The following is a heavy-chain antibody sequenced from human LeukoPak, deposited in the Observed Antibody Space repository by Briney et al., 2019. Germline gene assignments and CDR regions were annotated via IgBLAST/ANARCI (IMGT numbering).Heavy chain of an antibody. V-gene: IGHV1-69*04. CDR3: ARSAGAYYYYYMDV. D-gene: IGHD1-26*01. Sequence: SVKVSCKAXGXXXSSYAISWVRQAPGQGLEWMGRIIPILGIANYAQKFQGRVTITADKSTSTAYMELSSLRSEDTAVYYCARSAGAYYYYYMDVWGKGTTVTVSS. J-gene: IGHJ6*03. CDR1: GXXXSSYA. CDR2: IIPILGIA.